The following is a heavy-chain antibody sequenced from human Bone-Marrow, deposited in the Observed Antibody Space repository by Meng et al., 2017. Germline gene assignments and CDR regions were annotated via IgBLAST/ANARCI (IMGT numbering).Heavy chain of an antibody. CDR2: ISDRGGRT. CDR3: ARESGIAAAGSPYDY. D-gene: IGHD6-13*01. J-gene: IGHJ4*02. Sequence: GESLKISCAASGFTFSSYAMSWVRQAPGKGLEWVSGISDRGGRTYYADSVKGRFTISRDNAKISLYLQMNSLRAEDTAVYFCARESGIAAAGSPYDYWGQGTLVTVSS. CDR1: GFTFSSYA. V-gene: IGHV3-23*01.